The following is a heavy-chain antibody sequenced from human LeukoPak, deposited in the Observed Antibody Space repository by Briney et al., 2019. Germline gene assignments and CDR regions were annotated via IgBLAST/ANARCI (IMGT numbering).Heavy chain of an antibody. D-gene: IGHD5-12*01. J-gene: IGHJ4*02. CDR2: IRYVGRNK. Sequence: GGSLRLSCAASGFTFSSYGMHWVRQAPGKGLEWVAFIRYVGRNKYYADSVKGRFTISRDNSKNTLYLQMNSLRAEDTAVYYCAKDGGGYSGYDYLYYFDYWGQGTLVTVSS. CDR1: GFTFSSYG. V-gene: IGHV3-30*02. CDR3: AKDGGGYSGYDYLYYFDY.